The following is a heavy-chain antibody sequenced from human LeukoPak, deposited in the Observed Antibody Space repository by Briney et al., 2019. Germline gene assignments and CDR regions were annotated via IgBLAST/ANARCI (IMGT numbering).Heavy chain of an antibody. J-gene: IGHJ5*02. Sequence: SETLSLTCTVSGGSISSSGYYWGWIRQPPGKGLEWIASIYYSGITNYNPSLKSRVTISVDTSKNQFSLKLSSVTAADTAVYYCASLQWLDEYNWFDPWGQGILVTVSS. V-gene: IGHV4-39*07. CDR1: GGSISSSGYY. D-gene: IGHD6-19*01. CDR3: ASLQWLDEYNWFDP. CDR2: IYYSGIT.